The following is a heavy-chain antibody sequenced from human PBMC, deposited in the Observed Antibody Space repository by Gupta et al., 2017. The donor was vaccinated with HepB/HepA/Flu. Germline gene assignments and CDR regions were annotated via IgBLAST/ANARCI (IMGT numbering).Heavy chain of an antibody. CDR3: ARGRGDNKNM. V-gene: IGHV3-7*01. J-gene: IGHJ4*02. Sequence: EVQLVESGGGSVLPGGSLTLSCATYGFTLSTEWISWVRQAPGKGLEWVTNINQDGSQKYYVDSVKGRFIISRDNAKNSLYLQMNSLRVEDTAGYYCARGRGDNKNMWCQGTLVTVSS. CDR1: GFTLSTEW. CDR2: INQDGSQK.